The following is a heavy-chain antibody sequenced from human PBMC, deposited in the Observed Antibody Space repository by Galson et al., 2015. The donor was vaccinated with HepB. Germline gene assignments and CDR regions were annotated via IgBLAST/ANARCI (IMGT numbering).Heavy chain of an antibody. D-gene: IGHD2-8*01. J-gene: IGHJ4*02. V-gene: IGHV3-21*01. Sequence: SLRLSCAASGFTFSSYSMNWVRQAPGKGLEWVSSISSSSSYIYYADSVKGRFTISRDNAKNSLYLQMNSLRAEDTAVYYCARDLGYCTNGVCLHPNYFDYWGQGTLVTVSS. CDR2: ISSSSSYI. CDR1: GFTFSSYS. CDR3: ARDLGYCTNGVCLHPNYFDY.